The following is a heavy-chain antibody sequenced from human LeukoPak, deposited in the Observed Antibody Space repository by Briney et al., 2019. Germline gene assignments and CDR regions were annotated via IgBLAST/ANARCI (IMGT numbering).Heavy chain of an antibody. J-gene: IGHJ3*02. CDR2: INPNSGGT. V-gene: IGHV1-2*02. CDR1: GYTFTGYY. D-gene: IGHD5-18*01. CDR3: ARVTVDTAMVDAFDI. Sequence: GASVKVSCKASGYTFTGYYMHWVRQAPGQRLEWMGWINPNSGGTNYAQKFQGRVTMTRDTSISTAYMELSRLRSDDTAVYYCARVTVDTAMVDAFDIWGQGTMVTVSS.